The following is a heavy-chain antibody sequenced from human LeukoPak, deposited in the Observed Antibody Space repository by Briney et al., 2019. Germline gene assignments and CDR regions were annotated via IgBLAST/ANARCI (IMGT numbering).Heavy chain of an antibody. CDR3: ARESSGYFY. J-gene: IGHJ4*02. Sequence: PGGSLRLSCAASGFTFSGYSMNWVRQAPGKGLEWVSSISSSSSFRYYADSVKGRFTISRDNAKNSLYLQMNSLRAEDTAVYYCARESSGYFYWGQGTLVTVSS. V-gene: IGHV3-21*01. D-gene: IGHD3-22*01. CDR2: ISSSSSFR. CDR1: GFTFSGYS.